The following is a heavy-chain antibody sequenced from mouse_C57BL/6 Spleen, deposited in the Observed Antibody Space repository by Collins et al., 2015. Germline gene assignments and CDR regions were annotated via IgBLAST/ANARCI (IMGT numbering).Heavy chain of an antibody. Sequence: DVQLVESGGGLVQPGGSRKLSCAASGFTFSSFGMHWVRQAPEKGLEWVAYISSGSSTIYYADTVKGRFTISRDNPKNTLFLQMTSLRSEDTAMYYCARSSRPDYWGQGTTLTVSS. J-gene: IGHJ2*01. CDR3: ARSSRPDY. CDR2: ISSGSSTI. V-gene: IGHV5-17*02. CDR1: GFTFSSFG.